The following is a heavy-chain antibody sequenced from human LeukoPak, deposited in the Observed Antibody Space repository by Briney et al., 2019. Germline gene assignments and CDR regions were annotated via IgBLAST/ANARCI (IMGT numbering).Heavy chain of an antibody. CDR1: GFTFSSYS. D-gene: IGHD6-13*01. CDR2: ISSSSSYI. V-gene: IGHV3-21*01. J-gene: IGHJ6*02. Sequence: PGGSLRLSCAASGFTFSSYSMNWVRQAPGKGLEWVSSISSSSSYIYYADSVKGRFTISRDNAKNSLYLQMNSLRAEDTAVYYCARDLGIAAAGTAHYYGMDVWGQGTTVTVSS. CDR3: ARDLGIAAAGTAHYYGMDV.